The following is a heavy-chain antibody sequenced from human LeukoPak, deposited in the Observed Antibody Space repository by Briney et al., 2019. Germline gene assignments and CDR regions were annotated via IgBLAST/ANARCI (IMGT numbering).Heavy chain of an antibody. CDR3: ARDGGYRDSSGYYHSYYFDY. CDR1: GFVFSTYG. Sequence: LPGGSLRLSCAASGFVFSTYGMHWVRQAPGKGLEWVAVIWDDGSNQYYVDSVKGRFTISRDNSKNTLYLQMNSLRAEDTAVYYCARDGGYRDSSGYYHSYYFDYWGQGTLVTVSS. V-gene: IGHV3-33*01. J-gene: IGHJ4*02. D-gene: IGHD3-22*01. CDR2: IWDDGSNQ.